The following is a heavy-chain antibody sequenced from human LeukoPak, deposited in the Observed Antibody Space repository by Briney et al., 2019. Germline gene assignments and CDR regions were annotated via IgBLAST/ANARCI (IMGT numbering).Heavy chain of an antibody. CDR1: GYTFTSYY. CDR3: ARDLYSPGYCSGGSCWGSNNWFDP. Sequence: GASVNVSCTASGYTFTSYYMHWVRQAPGQGLEWMGIINPSGGSTSYAQKFQGRVTMTRDTSTSTVYMELSSLRSEDTAVYYCARDLYSPGYCSGGSCWGSNNWFDPWGQGTLVTVSS. D-gene: IGHD2-15*01. CDR2: INPSGGST. J-gene: IGHJ5*02. V-gene: IGHV1-46*01.